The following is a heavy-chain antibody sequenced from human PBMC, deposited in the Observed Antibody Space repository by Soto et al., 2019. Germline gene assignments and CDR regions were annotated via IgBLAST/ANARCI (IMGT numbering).Heavy chain of an antibody. CDR3: ARGVLEWLLRDSYYYYMDV. CDR2: TDDTGST. D-gene: IGHD3-3*01. CDR1: GDSISSSY. J-gene: IGHJ6*03. Sequence: PSETPSLTCTVSGDSISSSYWNWIRQAPGKGLEWIGYTDDTGSTNYNPSLKSRVTISVDMSKNQYSLKLSSVTAADTAVYYCARGVLEWLLRDSYYYYMDVWGKGTTVTVSS. V-gene: IGHV4-59*01.